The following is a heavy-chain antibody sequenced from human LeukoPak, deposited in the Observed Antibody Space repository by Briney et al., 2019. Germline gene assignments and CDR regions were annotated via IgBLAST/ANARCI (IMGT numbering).Heavy chain of an antibody. J-gene: IGHJ4*02. CDR1: GYSFTSYW. V-gene: IGHV5-10-1*01. Sequence: GESLQISCQGSGYSFTSYWISWVRQMPGKGLEWMGRIDPSDSYTNYSPSFQGHVTISADKSISTAYLQWSSLKASDTAMYYCARRESTMVRGVIIENDYWGQGTLVTVSS. CDR2: IDPSDSYT. D-gene: IGHD3-10*01. CDR3: ARRESTMVRGVIIENDY.